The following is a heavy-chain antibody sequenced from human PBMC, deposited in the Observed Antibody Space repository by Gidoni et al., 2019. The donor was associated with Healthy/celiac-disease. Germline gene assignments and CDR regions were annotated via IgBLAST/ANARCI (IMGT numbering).Heavy chain of an antibody. Sequence: QVQLVQSGAEVKKPGASVKVSCKASGYTFTSYGISWGRQAPGQGLEWMGWISAYNGNTNYAQKLQGRVTMTTDTSTSTAYMELRSLRSDDTAVYYCAGVTGLYYYDSSGLRAFYFDYWGQGTLVTVSS. CDR2: ISAYNGNT. CDR1: GYTFTSYG. D-gene: IGHD3-22*01. V-gene: IGHV1-18*01. J-gene: IGHJ4*02. CDR3: AGVTGLYYYDSSGLRAFYFDY.